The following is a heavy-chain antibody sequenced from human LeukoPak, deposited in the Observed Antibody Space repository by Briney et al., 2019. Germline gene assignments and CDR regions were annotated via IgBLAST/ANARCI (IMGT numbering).Heavy chain of an antibody. D-gene: IGHD3-22*01. Sequence: ASVKLSCKAPGYTVTTSGSSWVRQAPGQGLEWIGWISAYNGNTNDAQTLQGRVTMTTDTSTSTAYMELRSLRSDDTAVYYCARDAYYYDSSGYHPVDYWGQGALVTVSS. CDR3: ARDAYYYDSSGYHPVDY. CDR2: ISAYNGNT. J-gene: IGHJ4*02. CDR1: GYTVTTSG. V-gene: IGHV1-18*01.